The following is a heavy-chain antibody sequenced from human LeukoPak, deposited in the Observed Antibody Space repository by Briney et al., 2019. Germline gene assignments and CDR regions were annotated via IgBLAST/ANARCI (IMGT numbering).Heavy chain of an antibody. CDR3: AREGAYCSSTSCYLDSFDI. D-gene: IGHD2-2*01. Sequence: TSETLSLTCAVYGGSFSGYYWSWIRQPPGKGLEWIGEINHSGSTNYNPSLKRRVTISVDTSKKQFSLKLSSVTAADTAVYYCAREGAYCSSTSCYLDSFDIWGQGTMVTVSS. J-gene: IGHJ3*02. V-gene: IGHV4-34*01. CDR1: GGSFSGYY. CDR2: INHSGST.